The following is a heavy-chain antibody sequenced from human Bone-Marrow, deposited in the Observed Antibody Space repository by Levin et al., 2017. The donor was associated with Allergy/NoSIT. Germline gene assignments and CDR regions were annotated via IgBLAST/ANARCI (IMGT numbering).Heavy chain of an antibody. J-gene: IGHJ4*02. CDR2: ISGSGGST. CDR1: GFTFSSYA. V-gene: IGHV3-23*01. D-gene: IGHD2-21*02. CDR3: AKDREGDGFYYFDY. Sequence: GESLKISCAASGFTFSSYAMSWVRQAPGKGLEWVSSISGSGGSTYYADSVKGRFTISRDNSKKTLYLQMNSLRAEDTAVYYCAKDREGDGFYYFDYWGQGTLVTVSS.